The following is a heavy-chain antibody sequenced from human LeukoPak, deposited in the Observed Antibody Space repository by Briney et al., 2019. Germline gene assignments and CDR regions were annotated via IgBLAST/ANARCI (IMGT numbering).Heavy chain of an antibody. CDR2: ISAYNGNT. CDR1: GYTFTSYG. D-gene: IGHD3-9*01. Sequence: ASVKVSCKASGYTFTSYGISWVRQAPGQWLEWMGWISAYNGNTNYALKLQGRVTMTTDTSTSTAYMELRSLRSDDTAVYYCARESYYDILTGRTLDYWGQGTLVTVSS. V-gene: IGHV1-18*01. J-gene: IGHJ4*02. CDR3: ARESYYDILTGRTLDY.